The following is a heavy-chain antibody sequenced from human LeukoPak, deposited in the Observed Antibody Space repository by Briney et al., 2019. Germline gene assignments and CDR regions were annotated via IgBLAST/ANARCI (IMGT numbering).Heavy chain of an antibody. J-gene: IGHJ4*02. V-gene: IGHV3-48*01. CDR3: ASSIGQLN. Sequence: PGRSLRLSCAASGFTFDDYAMHWVRQAPGKGLEWVSYISSSSSTIYYADSVKGRFTISRDNAKNSLYLQMNSLRAEDTAVYYCASSIGQLNWGQGTLVTVSS. CDR2: ISSSSSTI. D-gene: IGHD6-13*01. CDR1: GFTFDDYA.